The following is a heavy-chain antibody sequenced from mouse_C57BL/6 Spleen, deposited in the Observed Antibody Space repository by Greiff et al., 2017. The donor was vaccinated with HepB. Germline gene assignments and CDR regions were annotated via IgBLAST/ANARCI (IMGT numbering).Heavy chain of an antibody. CDR2: ISDGGSYT. J-gene: IGHJ4*01. D-gene: IGHD2-4*01. Sequence: DVKLVESGGGLVKPGGSLKLSCAASGFTFSSYAMSWVRQTPEKRLEWVATISDGGSYTYYPDNVKGRFTISRDNAKNNLYLQMSHLKSEDTAMYYCARDGRLRRGVYAMDYWGQGTSVTVSS. V-gene: IGHV5-4*01. CDR1: GFTFSSYA. CDR3: ARDGRLRRGVYAMDY.